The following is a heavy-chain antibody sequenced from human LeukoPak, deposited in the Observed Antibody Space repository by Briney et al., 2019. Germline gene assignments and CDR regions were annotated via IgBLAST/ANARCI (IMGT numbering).Heavy chain of an antibody. D-gene: IGHD3-22*01. CDR1: GFTFSSYA. CDR2: ISGSGGST. CDR3: AKGPEGYLRPSVFDY. Sequence: GGSLRLSCAASGFTFSSYAMSWVRQAPGKGLEWVSAISGSGGSTYYADSVKGRFTISRDNSKNTLYLQMNSLRAEDTAVYYCAKGPEGYLRPSVFDYWGQGTLVTVSS. V-gene: IGHV3-23*01. J-gene: IGHJ4*02.